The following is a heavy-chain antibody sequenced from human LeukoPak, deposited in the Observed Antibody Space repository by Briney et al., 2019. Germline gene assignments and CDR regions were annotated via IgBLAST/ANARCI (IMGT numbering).Heavy chain of an antibody. V-gene: IGHV5-51*01. D-gene: IGHD3-9*01. Sequence: GESLKISCKDSGYSFTSYWNGWLSQMPGKGLQWIRIIYPGDSDTRYSPSFQGQVTISADKSISTAYLQWSSLKASDTAMYYCARLLRYFDWLPPGYFDYWGQGTLVTVSS. CDR1: GYSFTSYW. CDR3: ARLLRYFDWLPPGYFDY. CDR2: IYPGDSDT. J-gene: IGHJ4*02.